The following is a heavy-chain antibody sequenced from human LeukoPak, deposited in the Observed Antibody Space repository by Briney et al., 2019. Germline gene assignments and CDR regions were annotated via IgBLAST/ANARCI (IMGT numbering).Heavy chain of an antibody. D-gene: IGHD3-3*01. Sequence: PGGSLRLSCAASGFTFSNYWMHWVRQAPGKGLVWVSRINSDGSSTTYADSVKGRFTISRDNAKNTLYLQMNSLRAEDTAVYYCARGRTDFWSGYSGWYFDLWGRGTLVTVSS. CDR2: INSDGSST. V-gene: IGHV3-74*01. CDR3: ARGRTDFWSGYSGWYFDL. CDR1: GFTFSNYW. J-gene: IGHJ2*01.